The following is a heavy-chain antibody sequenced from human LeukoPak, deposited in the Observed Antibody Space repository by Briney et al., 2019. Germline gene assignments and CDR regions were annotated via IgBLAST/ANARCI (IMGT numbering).Heavy chain of an antibody. Sequence: ASVKVSCKASGYTFTNYGISWGRQAPGQGLEWMGWISAYNGNTNYAQKLQGRVTMTTDTSTTTAYMELRSLRSDDTALYYCARDDPRYSYGGDYWGQGTLVTVSS. V-gene: IGHV1-18*04. CDR1: GYTFTNYG. CDR3: ARDDPRYSYGGDY. D-gene: IGHD5-18*01. CDR2: ISAYNGNT. J-gene: IGHJ4*02.